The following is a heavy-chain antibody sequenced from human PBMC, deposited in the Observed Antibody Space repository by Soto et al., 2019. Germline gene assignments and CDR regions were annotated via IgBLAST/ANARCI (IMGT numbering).Heavy chain of an antibody. CDR1: GFSFSSYA. Sequence: PGGSLRLSXAASGFSFSSYAMNWVRQAPGKGLEWISYISSSSSTIYSADSVKGRFTISRDNAKNLLYLQMNSLRAEDTAVYYCANQGFDYWGQGTPVTVSS. CDR2: ISSSSSTI. J-gene: IGHJ4*02. CDR3: ANQGFDY. V-gene: IGHV3-48*01.